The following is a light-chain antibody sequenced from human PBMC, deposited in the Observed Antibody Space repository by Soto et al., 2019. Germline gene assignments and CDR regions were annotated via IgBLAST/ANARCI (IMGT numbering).Light chain of an antibody. J-gene: IGKJ2*01. CDR1: QSITDW. CDR3: QHYIHYPYP. CDR2: KAS. V-gene: IGKV1-5*03. Sequence: DIQMTQSPSTLSASVGDRVNITCRASQSITDWLAWYQQKPGKAPKLLIYKASSLESGVPSRFSGGGSGTEFTLTISSLQPDDFASYYCQHYIHYPYPVGQGTKVDSK.